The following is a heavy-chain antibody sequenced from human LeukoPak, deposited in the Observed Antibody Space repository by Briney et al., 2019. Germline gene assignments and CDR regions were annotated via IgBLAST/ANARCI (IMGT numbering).Heavy chain of an antibody. D-gene: IGHD6-19*01. CDR3: AKSNPGCSSGWYVGWFDY. J-gene: IGHJ4*02. CDR2: IYYSGST. Sequence: SETLSLTCTVSGGSISSYYWSWIRQPPGKGLEWIGYIYYSGSTNYNPSLKSRVTISVDTSKNQFSLKLSSVTAADTAVYYCAKSNPGCSSGWYVGWFDYWGQGTLVTVSS. CDR1: GGSISSYY. V-gene: IGHV4-59*01.